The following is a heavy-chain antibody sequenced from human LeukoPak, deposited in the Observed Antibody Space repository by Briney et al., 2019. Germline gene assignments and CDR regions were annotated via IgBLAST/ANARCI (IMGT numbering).Heavy chain of an antibody. V-gene: IGHV3-23*01. CDR1: GFTFSSSA. D-gene: IGHD5-18*01. CDR2: ISGSGAST. Sequence: GGSLRLSCAASGFTFSSSAMSWVRQAPRKGLEWVSGISGSGASTYYADSVKGRFTISRDNSRNTLYLQMNSLRAEDAAVYYCARGYIRLLDYWGQGTLVTVSS. CDR3: ARGYIRLLDY. J-gene: IGHJ4*02.